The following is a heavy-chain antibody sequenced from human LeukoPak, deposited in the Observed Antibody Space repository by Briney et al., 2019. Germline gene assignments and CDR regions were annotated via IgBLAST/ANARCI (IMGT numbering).Heavy chain of an antibody. D-gene: IGHD3-10*01. CDR2: IRQDGSVQ. Sequence: GGSLRLSCAASGFTFSSYWMSWVRQAPGKGQEWVANIRQDGSVQNYVDSVKGRFTISRDNPKNSVYLQMSSLRAEDTAVYHCARFGSVDGSPVAFDIWGQGTMVTVAS. CDR1: GFTFSSYW. V-gene: IGHV3-7*01. CDR3: ARFGSVDGSPVAFDI. J-gene: IGHJ3*02.